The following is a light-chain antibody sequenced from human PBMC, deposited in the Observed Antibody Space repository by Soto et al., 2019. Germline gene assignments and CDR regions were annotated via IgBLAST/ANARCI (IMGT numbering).Light chain of an antibody. CDR1: QSITTW. J-gene: IGKJ2*02. CDR2: KAS. CDR3: EQYHSYPRT. Sequence: DIQMTQSPSTLSASVGDRVTITCRPSQSITTWLAWYQQKPGKAPKVLIYKASTLESGVPSRFSGSGSETEFTLTISSLQPDDSATYYDEQYHSYPRTFGQGTKLEIK. V-gene: IGKV1-5*03.